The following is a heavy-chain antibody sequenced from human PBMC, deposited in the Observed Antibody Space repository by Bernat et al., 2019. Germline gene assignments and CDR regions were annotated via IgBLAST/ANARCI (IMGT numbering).Heavy chain of an antibody. D-gene: IGHD6-19*01. CDR1: GFTFSSYD. Sequence: EVQLLESGGGLVQPGGSLRLSCAASGFTFSSYDINWVRQAPGKGLEWVSGISAGGGSTHYADSLKGRFTISRDNSKNTLYLQMNSLRAEDTAIYYRAKGAPRTSGWYYFDYWGQGTLVTVSS. V-gene: IGHV3-23*01. CDR3: AKGAPRTSGWYYFDY. J-gene: IGHJ4*02. CDR2: ISAGGGST.